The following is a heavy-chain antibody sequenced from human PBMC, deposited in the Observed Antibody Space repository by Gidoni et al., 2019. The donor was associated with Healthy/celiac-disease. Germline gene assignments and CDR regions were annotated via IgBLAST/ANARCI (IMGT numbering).Heavy chain of an antibody. CDR3: AREIYSSSWYGWFDP. Sequence: QVQLQESGPGLVKPPETLSLTCTVSGGSISSYYWSWIRQPPGKGLEWIGYIYYSGSTNYNPSLKSRVTISVDTSKNQFSLKLSSVTAADTAVYYCAREIYSSSWYGWFDPWGQGTLVTVSS. CDR2: IYYSGST. CDR1: GGSISSYY. D-gene: IGHD6-13*01. J-gene: IGHJ5*02. V-gene: IGHV4-59*01.